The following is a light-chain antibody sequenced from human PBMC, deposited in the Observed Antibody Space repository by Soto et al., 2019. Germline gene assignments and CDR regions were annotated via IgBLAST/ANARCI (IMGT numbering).Light chain of an antibody. CDR2: DVN. V-gene: IGLV2-14*03. CDR3: YSWNSNSDTHYV. Sequence: QSALTQPASVSGSPGQSITISCTGTSSDIGASNYVSWYQQHPGQAPKPMISDVNNRPSGISDRFSGSKSGNTASLTIFGLQAEDEADYYCYSWNSNSDTHYVFGTGTKLTVL. J-gene: IGLJ1*01. CDR1: SSDIGASNY.